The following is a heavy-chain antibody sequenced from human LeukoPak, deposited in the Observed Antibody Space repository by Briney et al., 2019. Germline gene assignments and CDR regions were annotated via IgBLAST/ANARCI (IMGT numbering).Heavy chain of an antibody. V-gene: IGHV5-51*01. CDR2: IYPGVSDT. CDR1: GYSFTSYW. D-gene: IGHD5-12*01. CDR3: ARHTFSEDIVATD. J-gene: IGHJ4*02. Sequence: KVSCKASGYSFTSYWIGWVRQMPGKSLESIGIIYPGVSDTRHSPSFQGQVTISADKSISTAYLQWSSLKASDTAMYYCARHTFSEDIVATDWGQGTPVTVSS.